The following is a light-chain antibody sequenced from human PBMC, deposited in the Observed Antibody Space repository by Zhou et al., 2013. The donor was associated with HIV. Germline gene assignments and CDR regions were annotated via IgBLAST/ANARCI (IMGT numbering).Light chain of an antibody. J-gene: IGKJ4*01. Sequence: DIVMTQSPLSLPVTPGEPASISCRSSRSLLSTNGYNYLDWYLQKPGQSPQLLIYLGSNRASGVPDRFSGSGSGTDFTLKISRVEAEDVGVYYCMQSIQLPLTFGGGTKVEIK. V-gene: IGKV2-28*01. CDR2: LGS. CDR1: RSLLSTNGYNY. CDR3: MQSIQLPLT.